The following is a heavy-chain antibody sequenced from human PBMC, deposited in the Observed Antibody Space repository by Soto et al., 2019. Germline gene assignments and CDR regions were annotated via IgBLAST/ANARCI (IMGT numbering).Heavy chain of an antibody. Sequence: EVQLVESGGGLVQPGGSLRLSCAASGFTFSIYPMNWVRQAPGKGLEWVSYIGTSKNIEFYADSVKGRFTISRDSAKNSLFLQMNNLRAEDTAVYYCVRDWWVIRGVTHYYMDVWGKGTTVTVSS. D-gene: IGHD3-10*01. CDR2: IGTSKNIE. CDR1: GFTFSIYP. J-gene: IGHJ6*03. CDR3: VRDWWVIRGVTHYYMDV. V-gene: IGHV3-48*01.